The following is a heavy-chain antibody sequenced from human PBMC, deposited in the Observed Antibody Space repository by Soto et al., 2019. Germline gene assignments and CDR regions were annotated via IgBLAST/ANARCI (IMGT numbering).Heavy chain of an antibody. V-gene: IGHV4-59*03. J-gene: IGHJ5*02. Sequence: PSGDLSLTCTVSGASINSDYWSWIRQSPGKGLEWIGYIYHMGGTDYNPSLKSRVTISIDKSKNQFSLNLRSVTAADTAVYFCARFTYKSGFNWFDPWGQGTQVTVSS. D-gene: IGHD5-12*01. CDR3: ARFTYKSGFNWFDP. CDR1: GASINSDY. CDR2: IYHMGGT.